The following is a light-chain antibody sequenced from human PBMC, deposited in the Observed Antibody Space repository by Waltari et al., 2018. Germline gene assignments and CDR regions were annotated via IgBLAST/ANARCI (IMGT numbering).Light chain of an antibody. Sequence: QYVLTQSPSASGTPGQRVTISCSGSGSNIGSNGVTWYQQLPGTAPKLLIYSSYQRPSGVPDRFSGSKSGTSASLAISGLQSEDEADYYCAAWDDSLNGYVFGTGTKVTVL. CDR2: SSY. CDR3: AAWDDSLNGYV. J-gene: IGLJ1*01. CDR1: GSNIGSNG. V-gene: IGLV1-44*01.